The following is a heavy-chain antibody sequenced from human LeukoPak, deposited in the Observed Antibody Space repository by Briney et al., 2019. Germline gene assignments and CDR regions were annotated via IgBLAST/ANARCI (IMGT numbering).Heavy chain of an antibody. D-gene: IGHD3-16*01. J-gene: IGHJ4*02. CDR2: IHAGGTT. Sequence: PGGSLRLSCAVSGFTVSSNYMNWVRQAPGKGLEWVSVIHAGGTTFYADSVKGRFTISRDNSQNPLYLQMTSLGADDTAVYYCAREVRGDYFDFWGQGTLVTVSS. V-gene: IGHV3-53*01. CDR1: GFTVSSNY. CDR3: AREVRGDYFDF.